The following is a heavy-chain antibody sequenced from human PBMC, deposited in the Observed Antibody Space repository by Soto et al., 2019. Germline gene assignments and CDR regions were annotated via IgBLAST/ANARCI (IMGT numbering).Heavy chain of an antibody. Sequence: GESLKISCKGAGYSFTSYWIGWVRQMPGKGLEWMGIIYPGDSDTRYSPSFQGQVTIPADKSISTAYLQWSSLKASDTAMYYCARQPHCDYRLFAFDIWGQGTMVTVSS. CDR2: IYPGDSDT. J-gene: IGHJ3*02. D-gene: IGHD4-17*01. CDR3: ARQPHCDYRLFAFDI. V-gene: IGHV5-51*01. CDR1: GYSFTSYW.